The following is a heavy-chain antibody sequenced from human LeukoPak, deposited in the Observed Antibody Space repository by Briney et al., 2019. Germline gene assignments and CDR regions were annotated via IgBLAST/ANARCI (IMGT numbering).Heavy chain of an antibody. J-gene: IGHJ4*02. CDR1: GYSFTSYW. Sequence: GESLKISCKGSGYSFTSYWISWVRQMPGKGLEWMGRIDPSDSYTSYSPSFQGQVTISADKSITTAYLQWSSLKASDTAMYYCATPHDATAYYYDSSGYFYWGQGTLVTVSS. CDR2: IDPSDSYT. D-gene: IGHD3-22*01. V-gene: IGHV5-10-1*04. CDR3: ATPHDATAYYYDSSGYFY.